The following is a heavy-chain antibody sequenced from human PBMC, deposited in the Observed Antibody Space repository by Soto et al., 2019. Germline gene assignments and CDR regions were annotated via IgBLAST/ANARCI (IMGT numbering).Heavy chain of an antibody. V-gene: IGHV3-23*01. CDR1: GFTFSRNA. CDR3: AKDLCSSGASCYHFDH. J-gene: IGHJ4*02. Sequence: EVQLLESGGGLVQPGASLRLSCAASGFTFSRNAMNWVRQAPGKGLEWVASISGGGGSTYYADSVKGRFTVSRDNSKDTVYLQLNSLRVEDTALYYCAKDLCSSGASCYHFDHWGQGALVTVSS. D-gene: IGHD2-15*01. CDR2: ISGGGGST.